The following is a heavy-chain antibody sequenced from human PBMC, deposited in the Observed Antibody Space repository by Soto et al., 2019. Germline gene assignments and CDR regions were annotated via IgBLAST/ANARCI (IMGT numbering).Heavy chain of an antibody. J-gene: IGHJ4*02. V-gene: IGHV4-31*03. CDR2: IYHSGAT. Sequence: QVQLQESGPRLVRPSQTLSLTCTVSGESIDTAGYYWNWIRQRPGRGLEWLGFIYHSGATYYSSSMKRRLSISIDRSQHQFSLKVTSGTAADTAVYFCSRGDYWGQGMLVTVSS. CDR3: SRGDY. CDR1: GESIDTAGYY.